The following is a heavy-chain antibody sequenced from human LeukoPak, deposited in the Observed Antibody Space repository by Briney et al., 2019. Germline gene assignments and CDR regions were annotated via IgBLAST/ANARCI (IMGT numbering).Heavy chain of an antibody. CDR2: ISYDGSNK. J-gene: IGHJ4*02. V-gene: IGHV3-30-3*01. CDR3: ARGGGNCLDY. D-gene: IGHD3-16*01. Sequence: GGALRLTCVGCVFTFNNYPLHWVRQAPGRGLAWVAVISYDGSNKYYADSVKGRFTISRNNSKNTLYLQMNSLRAEDTAVYYCARGGGNCLDYWGQGTLVAVSS. CDR1: VFTFNNYP.